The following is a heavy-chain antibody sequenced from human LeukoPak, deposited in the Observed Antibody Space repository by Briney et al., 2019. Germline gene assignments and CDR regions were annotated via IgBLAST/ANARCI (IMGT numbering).Heavy chain of an antibody. J-gene: IGHJ5*02. CDR3: ARRGDSSRYGGSWFDP. D-gene: IGHD6-19*01. V-gene: IGHV5-51*01. CDR1: GYSFTSYC. CDR2: IYPGDSGP. Sequence: GESLKISCKVSGYSFTSYCIGWVRQMPGKGLEWMGIIYPGDSGPTYSPSFQGQVTISVDKSISTAYLQWSSLKASDTAMYYCARRGDSSRYGGSWFDPWGQGTLVTVSS.